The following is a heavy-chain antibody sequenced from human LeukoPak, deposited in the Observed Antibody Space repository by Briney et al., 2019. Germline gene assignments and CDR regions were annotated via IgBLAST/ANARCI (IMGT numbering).Heavy chain of an antibody. Sequence: GGSLRLSCAASGFNFTMYWMHWVRQAPGKGLVWVSRINNDGSTTSHADSVKGRFTISRDNAKNTLYLQMNSLRAEDAAVYHCARAYCSGGSCPYWYFDLWGRGTLVTVSS. CDR2: INNDGSTT. V-gene: IGHV3-74*01. CDR1: GFNFTMYW. D-gene: IGHD2-15*01. J-gene: IGHJ2*01. CDR3: ARAYCSGGSCPYWYFDL.